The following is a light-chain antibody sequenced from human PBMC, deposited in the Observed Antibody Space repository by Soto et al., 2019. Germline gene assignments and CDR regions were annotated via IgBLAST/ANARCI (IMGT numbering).Light chain of an antibody. V-gene: IGKV3-20*01. Sequence: EIVLTQSPGTLSLSPGERATLSCRASQSVSSAYLAWYQQKPGQAPRLLISGASIRATGIPDRFSGSGSGTDFTLTISRPEPEDFAVYSCQQYGTSPYTFGQGTKLEIK. CDR3: QQYGTSPYT. J-gene: IGKJ2*01. CDR2: GAS. CDR1: QSVSSAY.